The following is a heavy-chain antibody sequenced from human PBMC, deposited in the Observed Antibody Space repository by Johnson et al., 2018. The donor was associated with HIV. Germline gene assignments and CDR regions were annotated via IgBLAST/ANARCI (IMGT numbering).Heavy chain of an antibody. Sequence: QVQLVESGGGVVQPGRSLRLSCAGSGITFSGYGMHWVRQAPGKGLEWVAVIWYDGSNKYYADSVKGRFTISRDNSKNTLYLQMNSLRAEDTAVYYCAREDYTDAFDIWGQGTMVTVSS. J-gene: IGHJ3*02. CDR2: IWYDGSNK. CDR3: AREDYTDAFDI. V-gene: IGHV3-33*08. CDR1: GITFSGYG. D-gene: IGHD4-11*01.